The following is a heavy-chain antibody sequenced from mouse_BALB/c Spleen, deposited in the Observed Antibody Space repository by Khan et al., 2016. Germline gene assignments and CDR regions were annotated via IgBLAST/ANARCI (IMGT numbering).Heavy chain of an antibody. CDR1: GFNIKDTY. CDR2: IDPAHGNT. J-gene: IGHJ3*01. V-gene: IGHV14-3*02. CDR3: ARAAYEHDVGFAY. D-gene: IGHD2-4*01. Sequence: VQLQQPGAELVKPGASVKLSCTASGFNIKDTYMHWVKQRPEQGLEWIGRIDPAHGNTKYDPTFQGKATITAATPSNTAYLQLSSLTSEDTAIYYWARAAYEHDVGFAYWGQGTLVTVSA.